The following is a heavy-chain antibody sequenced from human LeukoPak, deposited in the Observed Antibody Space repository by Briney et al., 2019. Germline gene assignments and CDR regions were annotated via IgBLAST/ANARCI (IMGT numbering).Heavy chain of an antibody. J-gene: IGHJ6*03. V-gene: IGHV2-70*11. CDR1: GFSLSTSGMS. D-gene: IGHD3-22*01. CDR3: ARILYDSSGPLWSYYMDV. Sequence: TLVNPTQPLPLNCNFSGFSLSTSGMSGSWIRQPAGKALEGLARIDWDDDKYYSTSQKTRLTISKDTSKNQVVLTMTNMDPVYTATYYCARILYDSSGPLWSYYMDVWGKGTTVTVSS. CDR2: IDWDDDK.